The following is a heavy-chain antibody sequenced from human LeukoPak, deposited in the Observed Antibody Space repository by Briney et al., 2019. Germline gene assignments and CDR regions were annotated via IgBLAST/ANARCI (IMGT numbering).Heavy chain of an antibody. Sequence: PGGSLRLSCAASGFTFSSFGMHWVRQAPGKGLEWVTFIRFDGSNEYYTDSVKGRFTISRGNSKNTLSLQMNSLRPEDTAVYYCAKDLGLGTRIDFRGQGTLVTVAS. J-gene: IGHJ4*02. CDR3: AKDLGLGTRIDF. D-gene: IGHD1-1*01. CDR2: IRFDGSNE. V-gene: IGHV3-30*02. CDR1: GFTFSSFG.